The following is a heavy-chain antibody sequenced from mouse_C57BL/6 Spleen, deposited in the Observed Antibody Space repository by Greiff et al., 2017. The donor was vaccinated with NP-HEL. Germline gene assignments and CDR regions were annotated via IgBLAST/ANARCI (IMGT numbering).Heavy chain of an antibody. CDR2: ISSGSSTI. D-gene: IGHD1-1*01. Sequence: DVQLVESGGGLVKPGGSLKLSCAASGFTFSDYGMHWVRQAPEKGLEWVAYISSGSSTIYYADTVKGRFTISRDNAKNTLFLQMTSLRSEDTAMYYCARPFITTVVAHFDYWGQGTTLTVSS. J-gene: IGHJ2*01. CDR3: ARPFITTVVAHFDY. CDR1: GFTFSDYG. V-gene: IGHV5-17*01.